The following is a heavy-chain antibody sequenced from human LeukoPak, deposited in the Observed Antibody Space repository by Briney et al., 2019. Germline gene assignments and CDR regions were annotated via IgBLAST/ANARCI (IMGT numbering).Heavy chain of an antibody. CDR3: ARVGDFWGGYYYYMDV. Sequence: SETLSLTCTVSGGSISSGSYYWSWIRQPAGKGLEWIGRIYTSGSTNYNPSLKSRVTMSVDTSENQFSLKLSSVTAADTAVYYCARVGDFWGGYYYYMDVWGKGTTVTVSS. J-gene: IGHJ6*03. D-gene: IGHD3-3*01. CDR2: IYTSGST. CDR1: GGSISSGSYY. V-gene: IGHV4-61*02.